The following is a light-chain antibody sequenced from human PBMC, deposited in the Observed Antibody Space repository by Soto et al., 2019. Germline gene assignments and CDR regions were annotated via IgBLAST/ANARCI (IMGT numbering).Light chain of an antibody. CDR1: QSVSTY. CDR3: QQRSNLPLT. Sequence: EIVLTQSPGTLSLSPGERATLSCRASQSVSTYLAWYQQKPGQAPRVLVYDASNRATGIPARFSRSGSGTDFTLTISSLEPEDFAVYYCQQRSNLPLTFGPGTRVDIK. CDR2: DAS. J-gene: IGKJ3*01. V-gene: IGKV3-11*01.